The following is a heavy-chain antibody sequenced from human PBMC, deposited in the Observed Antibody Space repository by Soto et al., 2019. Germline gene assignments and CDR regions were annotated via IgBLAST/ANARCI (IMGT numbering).Heavy chain of an antibody. J-gene: IGHJ6*02. CDR1: GFSLNTSGMG. CDR2: IYWADDK. V-gene: IGHV2-5*02. Sequence: QITLKESGPTLVKPTQTLTLTCTFSGFSLNTSGMGVGWIRQPPGKALEWLALIYWADDKRYSPSLKSRLTVPQDTSKNTVVLRMTHMDPEDTGTYSCAHNPFGELLNRYGMDVWGQGTTVTVSS. D-gene: IGHD3-10*01. CDR3: AHNPFGELLNRYGMDV.